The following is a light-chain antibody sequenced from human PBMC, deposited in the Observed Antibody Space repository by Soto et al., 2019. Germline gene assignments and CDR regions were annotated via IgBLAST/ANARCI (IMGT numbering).Light chain of an antibody. V-gene: IGLV2-14*02. Sequence: QSALTQPASVSGSPGRSITISCTGTSSDVGAYNLVSWYQQHPGRAPKLFIFDVSDRPSGVSDRFSGSKSGNTASLTISGLQAEDEASYYCSSYTNTSTLVFGGGTKLTVL. CDR2: DVS. CDR1: SSDVGAYNL. CDR3: SSYTNTSTLV. J-gene: IGLJ3*02.